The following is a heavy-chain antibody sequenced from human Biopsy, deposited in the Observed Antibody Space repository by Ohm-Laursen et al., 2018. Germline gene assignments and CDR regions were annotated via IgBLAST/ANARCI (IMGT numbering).Heavy chain of an antibody. V-gene: IGHV1-69*06. CDR2: NIPILGTG. D-gene: IGHD3-9*01. CDR3: ATKLTGYFHH. J-gene: IGHJ1*01. CDR1: GGTFSNYG. Sequence: SVKVSCKTPGGTFSNYGVNWVRQAPGQGLEWLGGNIPILGTGNYAQKFQDRVTVAADTSTSTATMELRSLRSDDPAVYYCATKLTGYFHHWGQGTLVIVSS.